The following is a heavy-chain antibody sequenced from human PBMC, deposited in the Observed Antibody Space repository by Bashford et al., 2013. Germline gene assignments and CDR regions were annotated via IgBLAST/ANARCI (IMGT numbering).Heavy chain of an antibody. J-gene: IGHJ4*02. V-gene: IGHV3-23*01. CDR2: LLGTTGDT. CDR3: ATQNFDF. CDR1: GFNLSNYA. Sequence: HSGGSLRLSCAASGFNLSNYAMNWFRQPPGMGLEWVSALLGTTGDTYYADSVKGRFTMSRDISKNMLFLQMSSLRAEDAAVYYCATQNFDFWGQGTLVTVSS.